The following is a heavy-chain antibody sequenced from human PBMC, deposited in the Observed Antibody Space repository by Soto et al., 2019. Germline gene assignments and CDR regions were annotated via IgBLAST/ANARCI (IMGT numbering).Heavy chain of an antibody. CDR1: GYTFTSYG. CDR3: AREDQLLFPYYYGMDV. Sequence: ASVKVSCKASGYTFTSYGISWVRQAPGQGLEWMGWISAYNGNTNYAQKLQGRVTMTTDTSTSTAYMELRGLRSDDTAVYYCAREDQLLFPYYYGMDVWGQGTTVTVSS. V-gene: IGHV1-18*04. J-gene: IGHJ6*02. CDR2: ISAYNGNT. D-gene: IGHD2-2*01.